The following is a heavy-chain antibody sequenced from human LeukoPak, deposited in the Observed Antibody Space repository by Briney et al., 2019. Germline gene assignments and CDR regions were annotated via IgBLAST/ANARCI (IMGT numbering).Heavy chain of an antibody. CDR2: ISCNSGSI. Sequence: GGSLTLSCAASGFTFDDYAMHWVRQAPGKGLEWVSGISCNSGSIGYADSVKGRFTISRDNAKNSLYLQMNSLRAEDTALYYCAKDIGTYSSSWDYYYYGMDVWGQGTTVTVSS. CDR1: GFTFDDYA. CDR3: AKDIGTYSSSWDYYYYGMDV. V-gene: IGHV3-9*01. J-gene: IGHJ6*02. D-gene: IGHD6-13*01.